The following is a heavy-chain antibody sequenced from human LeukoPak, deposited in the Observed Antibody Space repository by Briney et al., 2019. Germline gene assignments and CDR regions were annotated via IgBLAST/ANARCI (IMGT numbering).Heavy chain of an antibody. J-gene: IGHJ3*02. V-gene: IGHV3-74*01. D-gene: IGHD4-17*01. CDR2: INSDGSST. Sequence: GGSLRLSCAASGFTFSSYWMHWVRQAPGKGLVWVSRINSDGSSTRYADSVKGRFTISRDNAKKTLYLQMNSLRAEDTAVYYCAREPYGDYDAFDIWGQGTMVTGSS. CDR1: GFTFSSYW. CDR3: AREPYGDYDAFDI.